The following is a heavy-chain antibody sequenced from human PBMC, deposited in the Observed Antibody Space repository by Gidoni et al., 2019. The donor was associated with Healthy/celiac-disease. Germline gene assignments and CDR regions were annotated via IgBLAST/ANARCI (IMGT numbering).Heavy chain of an antibody. CDR1: GFTFSNYG. D-gene: IGHD3-10*01. J-gene: IGHJ4*02. Sequence: QVQLVESGGGVVQPGRSLRLSCTASGFTFSNYGMHWVRQAPGKGLEWVAFISYDEGKKYYPDSVKGRFTISRDNSKNTLYLQMNSLRAEDTAIYYCAKDVGWGGSGSLGNWGQGTLVTVSS. V-gene: IGHV3-30*18. CDR2: ISYDEGKK. CDR3: AKDVGWGGSGSLGN.